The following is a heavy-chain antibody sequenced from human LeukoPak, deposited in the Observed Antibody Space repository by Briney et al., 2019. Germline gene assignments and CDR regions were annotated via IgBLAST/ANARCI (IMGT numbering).Heavy chain of an antibody. CDR2: IIPIFGTA. J-gene: IGHJ6*03. V-gene: IGHV1-69*05. CDR3: ASPDYYGSGSYYNPRYYYMDV. Sequence: ASVKVSCKAFGGTFSSYAISWVRQAPGQGLEWMGGIIPIFGTANYAQKFQGRVTITTDESTSTAYMELSSLRSEDTAVYYCASPDYYGSGSYYNPRYYYMDVWGKGTTVTVSS. CDR1: GGTFSSYA. D-gene: IGHD3-10*01.